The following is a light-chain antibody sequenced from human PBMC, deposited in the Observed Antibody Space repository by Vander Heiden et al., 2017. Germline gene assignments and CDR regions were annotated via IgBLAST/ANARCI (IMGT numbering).Light chain of an antibody. CDR1: QSISSY. J-gene: IGKJ2*02. CDR2: AAP. V-gene: IGKV1-39*01. CDR3: QQSYSTPCT. Sequence: DIQMTQSPSSLPASVGDRVTITCRASQSISSYLNWYQQKPGKAPKLLIYAAPSLQSGVPSRFSGSGSGTDFTLTISSLQPEDFATYYCQQSYSTPCTFGQGTKLEIK.